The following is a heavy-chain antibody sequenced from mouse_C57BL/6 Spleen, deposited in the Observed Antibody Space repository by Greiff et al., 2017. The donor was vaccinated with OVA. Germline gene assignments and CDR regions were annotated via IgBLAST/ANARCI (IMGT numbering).Heavy chain of an antibody. D-gene: IGHD2-4*01. Sequence: QVQLQQPGPELVKPGASVKISCKASGYAFSSSWMNWVKQRPGKGLEWIGRIYPGDGDTNYNGKFKGKATLTADKSSSTAYIQLSCLTSEDSAVYFGARPAYDDYDEGFAYWGQGTLVTVSA. V-gene: IGHV1-82*01. CDR1: GYAFSSSW. CDR3: ARPAYDDYDEGFAY. J-gene: IGHJ3*01. CDR2: IYPGDGDT.